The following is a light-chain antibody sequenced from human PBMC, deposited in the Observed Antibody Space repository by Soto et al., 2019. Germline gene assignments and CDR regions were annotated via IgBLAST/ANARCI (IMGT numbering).Light chain of an antibody. J-gene: IGKJ4*01. V-gene: IGKV3-11*01. Sequence: EIVLTQSPATLSLSPGERATLSCRASQSVSSYLAWYQQKPGQAPRLLIYDASNRATGIPARFSGSGSGTDFTLTISSLAPEDFAVYYCQERSNPLTYGGGATVDIK. CDR1: QSVSSY. CDR3: QERSNPLT. CDR2: DAS.